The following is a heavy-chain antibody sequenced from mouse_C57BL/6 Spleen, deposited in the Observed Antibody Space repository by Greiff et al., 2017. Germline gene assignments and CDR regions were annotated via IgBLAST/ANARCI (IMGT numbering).Heavy chain of an antibody. D-gene: IGHD1-1*01. V-gene: IGHV1-15*01. CDR1: GYTFTDYE. Sequence: VQLQQSGAELVRPGASVTLSCKASGYTFTDYEMHWVKQTPVHGLEWIGAIDPETGGTAYHQKFKGKAILTADKSSSTAYMELRSLRSTDSAFYYYTRHNGSSYLYFDVWGTGTTVTVSS. CDR3: TRHNGSSYLYFDV. CDR2: IDPETGGT. J-gene: IGHJ1*03.